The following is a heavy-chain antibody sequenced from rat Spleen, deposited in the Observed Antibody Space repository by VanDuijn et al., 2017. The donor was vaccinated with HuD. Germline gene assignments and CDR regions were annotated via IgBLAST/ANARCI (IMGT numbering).Heavy chain of an antibody. CDR1: KLNFSDYD. J-gene: IGHJ3*01. D-gene: IGHD1-11*01. CDR3: ARHGGLRNWFAH. CDR2: ISTAGTNT. V-gene: IGHV5S13*01. Sequence: EVRLVESGGALVQPGRPLKISCTDSKLNFSDYDMAWVRPTPAKGLEWIASISTAGTNTYYRDSVKGRFTISRDDAKNTQYLQMDSLRSEDTATYYCARHGGLRNWFAHWGQGTLVTVSS.